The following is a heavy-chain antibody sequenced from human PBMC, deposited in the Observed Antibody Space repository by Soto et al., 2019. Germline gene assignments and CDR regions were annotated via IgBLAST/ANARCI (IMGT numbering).Heavy chain of an antibody. J-gene: IGHJ5*02. CDR1: GFTFSSYG. Sequence: QVQLVESGGGMVQPGRSLRLSCAASGFTFSSYGMHWVRQAPGKGLEWVAVISYDGSNKYYADSVKGRFTISRDNSKNTLYLQMNSLRAEDTAVYYCAKSDTGSFDPWGQGTLVTVSS. CDR3: AKSDTGSFDP. CDR2: ISYDGSNK. D-gene: IGHD2-15*01. V-gene: IGHV3-30*18.